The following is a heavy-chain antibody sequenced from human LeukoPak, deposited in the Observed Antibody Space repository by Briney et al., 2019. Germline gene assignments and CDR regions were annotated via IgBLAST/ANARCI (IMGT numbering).Heavy chain of an antibody. V-gene: IGHV4-59*08. CDR1: GGSLTNYY. J-gene: IGHJ6*02. CDR3: XRXATIEPRYYYGMDV. CDR2: LYYTGST. Sequence: PSETLSLTCTVSGGSLTNYYWTWLRQPPGKGLEWIGYLYYTGSTDYNPSLKSRVTISVDTSKTQFSLRLSSVTAADTAVYYFXRXATIEPRYYYGMDVWGQGTTVTVSS. D-gene: IGHD6-6*01.